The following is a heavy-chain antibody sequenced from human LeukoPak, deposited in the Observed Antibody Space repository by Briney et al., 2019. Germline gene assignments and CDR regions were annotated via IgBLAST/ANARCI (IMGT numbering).Heavy chain of an antibody. V-gene: IGHV3-74*01. D-gene: IGHD3-16*01. CDR3: TRGGSYGDF. Sequence: GGSLRLFCEPSGFTFRSHWMHWVRHAPGRGLVCVSSMKSDGSSITYADSVKGRITISRDNTKNTLYLQMSSLIAADTAVYYCTRGGSYGDFWGEGTLVTVSS. CDR1: GFTFRSHW. CDR2: MKSDGSSI. J-gene: IGHJ4*02.